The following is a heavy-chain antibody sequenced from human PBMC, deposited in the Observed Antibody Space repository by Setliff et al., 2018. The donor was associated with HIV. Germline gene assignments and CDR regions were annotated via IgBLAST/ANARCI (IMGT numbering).Heavy chain of an antibody. Sequence: ASVKVSCKSSGYTFTRYFMHCLRQAPGQGLEWLGMINPSGGSTWYAQKFHGRVTMTGDTSTNTLYMELSSLRSEDTAVYYCARGWEGRMDYWGQGTLVTVSS. CDR3: ARGWEGRMDY. V-gene: IGHV1-46*01. J-gene: IGHJ4*02. CDR2: INPSGGST. D-gene: IGHD1-26*01. CDR1: GYTFTRYF.